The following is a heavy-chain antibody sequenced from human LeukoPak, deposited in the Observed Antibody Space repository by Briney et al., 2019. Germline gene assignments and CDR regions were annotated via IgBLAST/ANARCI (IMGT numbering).Heavy chain of an antibody. CDR2: ISAYNGNT. V-gene: IGHV1-18*01. CDR3: ASFNLRGSWGYNWFDP. J-gene: IGHJ5*02. CDR1: GYTFTSYG. Sequence: ASVKVSCKASGYTFTSYGISWVRQAPGQGLEWMGWISAYNGNTNYAQKLQGRVTITTDESTSTAYMELSSLRSEDTAVYYCASFNLRGSWGYNWFDPWGQGTLVTVSS. D-gene: IGHD3-16*01.